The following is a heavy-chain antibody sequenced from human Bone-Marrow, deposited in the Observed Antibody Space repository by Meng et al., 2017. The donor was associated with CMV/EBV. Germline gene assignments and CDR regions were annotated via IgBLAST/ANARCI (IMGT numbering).Heavy chain of an antibody. CDR2: ISYDGSNK. D-gene: IGHD4-17*01. CDR1: GFTFSSYA. J-gene: IGHJ6*02. CDR3: RKNYGDYASPRGMDV. Sequence: GESLKISCAASGFTFSSYAMHWVRQAPGKGLEWVAVISYDGSNKYYADSVKGRFTISRDNSKNTLYLQMNSLRAEDTAVYYCRKNYGDYASPRGMDVWGQGTTVTVSS. V-gene: IGHV3-30-3*01.